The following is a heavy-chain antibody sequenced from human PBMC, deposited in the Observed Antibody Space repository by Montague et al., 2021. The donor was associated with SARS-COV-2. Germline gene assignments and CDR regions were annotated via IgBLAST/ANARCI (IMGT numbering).Heavy chain of an antibody. J-gene: IGHJ6*02. V-gene: IGHV3-21*01. CDR1: GFTFSSYS. CDR3: ARHSRDSGAWYGIDV. Sequence: SLRLSCAASGFTFSSYSIHWVRQAPGKGLEWVSSISKISDYIYYADSVKGRFTISRDNAKNSLYLQMNSLRAEDTAVYYCARHSRDSGAWYGIDVWGQGTMVTVSS. D-gene: IGHD3-10*01. CDR2: ISKISDYI.